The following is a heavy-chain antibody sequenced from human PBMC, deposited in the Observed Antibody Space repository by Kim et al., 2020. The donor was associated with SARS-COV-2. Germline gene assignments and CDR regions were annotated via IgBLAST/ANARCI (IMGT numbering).Heavy chain of an antibody. Sequence: SETLSLTCAVYGGSFSGYYWSWIRQPPGKGLEWIGEINHSGSTNYNPSLKSRVTISVDTSKNQFSLKLSSVTAADTAVYYCARSYRPDDYSNYVGVRPPRFGRVFDYWGQGTLVTVSS. V-gene: IGHV4-34*01. J-gene: IGHJ4*02. CDR1: GGSFSGYY. D-gene: IGHD4-4*01. CDR3: ARSYRPDDYSNYVGVRPPRFGRVFDY. CDR2: INHSGST.